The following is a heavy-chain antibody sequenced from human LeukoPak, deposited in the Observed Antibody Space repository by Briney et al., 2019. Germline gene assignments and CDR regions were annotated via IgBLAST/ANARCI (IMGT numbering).Heavy chain of an antibody. Sequence: GGSLRLSCAVSGFTFSNFWVSWVRQAPGRGLEWVANIHPEGNEKYHVESVKGRFTISRDNAKNLLFLQMNGLRVEDTAVHYCARGDDFSGDHWGQGTLVTVSS. V-gene: IGHV3-7*04. D-gene: IGHD1-1*01. CDR2: IHPEGNEK. CDR3: ARGDDFSGDH. J-gene: IGHJ4*02. CDR1: GFTFSNFW.